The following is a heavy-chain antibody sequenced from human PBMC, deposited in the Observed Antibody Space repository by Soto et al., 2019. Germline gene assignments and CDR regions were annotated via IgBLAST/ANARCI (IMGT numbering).Heavy chain of an antibody. CDR2: LNQDGSDT. CDR1: GFSFSAYW. J-gene: IGHJ4*02. V-gene: IGHV3-7*01. D-gene: IGHD3-22*01. Sequence: EVQLVESGGGLVQPGGSLRLSCGVSGFSFSAYWMSWVRQAPGKGLEWVANLNQDGSDTYYLDSVKGRFTISRDNAKNSLYLQMHRLRVDDTAVYYCVRYSDGNFRGYEFWGQGTLVTVSS. CDR3: VRYSDGNFRGYEF.